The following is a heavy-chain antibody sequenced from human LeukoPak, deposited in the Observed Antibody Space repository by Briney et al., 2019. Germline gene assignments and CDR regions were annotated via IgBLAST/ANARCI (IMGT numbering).Heavy chain of an antibody. CDR3: ARGRSGWYGWYFDL. V-gene: IGHV4-30-2*01. Sequence: SQTLSLTCTVSGGSISSGGYYWSWIRQPPGKGLEWIGYIYHSGSTNYNPSLKSRVTISVDTSKNQFSLKLSSVTAADTAVYYCARGRSGWYGWYFDLWGRGTLVTVSS. CDR1: GGSISSGGYY. J-gene: IGHJ2*01. D-gene: IGHD6-19*01. CDR2: IYHSGST.